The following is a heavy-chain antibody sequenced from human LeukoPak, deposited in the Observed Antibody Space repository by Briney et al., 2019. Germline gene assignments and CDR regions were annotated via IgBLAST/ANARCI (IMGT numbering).Heavy chain of an antibody. CDR1: GVSFRGYD. V-gene: IGHV4-34*01. CDR3: ARGLVWKIGTLVFFHMGV. D-gene: IGHD1-1*01. CDR2: INDGGDT. Sequence: SETLSLTFGVSGVSFRGYDCTWVRQPPGKGLEWIGQINDGGDTHYSPSLKSRVTISIDTSKKQFSLKMKSVTAADTAVYYCARGLVWKIGTLVFFHMGVWAEGTTVTVS. J-gene: IGHJ6*03.